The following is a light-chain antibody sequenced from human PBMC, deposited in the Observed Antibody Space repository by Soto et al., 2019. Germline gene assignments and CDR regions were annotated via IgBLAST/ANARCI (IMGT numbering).Light chain of an antibody. CDR3: QKYNSALLGT. CDR2: AAS. J-gene: IGKJ3*01. V-gene: IGKV1-27*01. Sequence: DIQMTQSPSSLSASVGDRVTITCRASQGISNYLAWYQQKPGKVPKLLIYAASTLQSGVPSRFSGSGSGTDLTLTISSLQPEDVATYYCQKYNSALLGTFGPGTKVDIK. CDR1: QGISNY.